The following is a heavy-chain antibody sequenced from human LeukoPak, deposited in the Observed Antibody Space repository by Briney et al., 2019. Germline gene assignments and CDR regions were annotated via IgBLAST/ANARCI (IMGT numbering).Heavy chain of an antibody. D-gene: IGHD6-13*01. J-gene: IGHJ2*01. V-gene: IGHV3-9*01. CDR2: ISWSSGSV. Sequence: GGSLRLSCAASRFPFSSYWMHWVRQAPGKGLEWVSGISWSSGSVGYADSVKGRFTISRDNAKNSLYLQMNSLRAEDTALYYCAKDPSSSWSRYWYFDLWGRGTLVTVSS. CDR1: RFPFSSYW. CDR3: AKDPSSSWSRYWYFDL.